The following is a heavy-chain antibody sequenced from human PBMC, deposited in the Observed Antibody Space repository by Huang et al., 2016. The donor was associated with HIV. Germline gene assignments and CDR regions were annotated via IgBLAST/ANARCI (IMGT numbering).Heavy chain of an antibody. D-gene: IGHD4-17*01. Sequence: QVQLQESGPGLVKHSETLSLTCTVSGGSISSHHWGWVRQPTGTGLEWIGSISDSGSTNYNPSLNSLVTISKDTSKNQFSLKLNSVTAADTAVYYCARRSDYNPFPYYYDHMDVWGKGTTVTVSS. J-gene: IGHJ6*03. CDR3: ARRSDYNPFPYYYDHMDV. CDR1: GGSISSHH. CDR2: ISDSGST. V-gene: IGHV4-59*11.